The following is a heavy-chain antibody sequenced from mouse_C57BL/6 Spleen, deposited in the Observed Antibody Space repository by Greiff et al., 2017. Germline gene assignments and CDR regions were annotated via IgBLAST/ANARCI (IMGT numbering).Heavy chain of an antibody. V-gene: IGHV1-53*01. CDR2: IYPRNGGT. J-gene: IGHJ2*01. Sequence: QVQLQQPGTELVKPGASVKLSCKASGYTFTSYWMHWVKQRPGQGLEWIGNIYPRNGGTNYNEKFKSKATLTADKSSSTAYMQLSSLTSEDSAVCDCARSGWLEYYSDYWGQGTTLTVSS. CDR1: GYTFTSYW. CDR3: ARSGWLEYYSDY. D-gene: IGHD2-3*01.